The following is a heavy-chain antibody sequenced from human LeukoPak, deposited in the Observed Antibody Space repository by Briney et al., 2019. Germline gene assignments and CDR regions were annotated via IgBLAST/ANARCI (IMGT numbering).Heavy chain of an antibody. D-gene: IGHD3-10*01. CDR2: INTNTGNP. J-gene: IGHJ6*03. CDR1: GYTFTSYA. V-gene: IGHV7-4-1*02. Sequence: ASVKVSCKASGYTFTSYAMNWVRQAPGQGLEWMGWINTNTGNPTYAQGFTGRFVFSLDTSVSTAYLQISSLKAEDTAVYYCARGGAFRNYGSGSYSVETYYYYYYMGVWGKGTTVTVSS. CDR3: ARGGAFRNYGSGSYSVETYYYYYYMGV.